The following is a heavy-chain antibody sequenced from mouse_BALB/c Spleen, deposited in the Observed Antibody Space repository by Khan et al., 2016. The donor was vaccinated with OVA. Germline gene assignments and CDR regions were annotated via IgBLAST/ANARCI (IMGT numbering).Heavy chain of an antibody. CDR2: IYPGTDNT. J-gene: IGHJ2*01. V-gene: IGHV1S132*01. CDR1: GYIFTSYW. D-gene: IGHD3-2*02. CDR3: AREEALYYFDY. Sequence: QVQLKQSGAELVRPGASVKLSCKTSGYIFTSYWIHWVKQRSGQGLEWIARIYPGTDNTYYTEKVKDRVTLTADTSSSTAYMQLSSLKSEDSAVYFCAREEALYYFDYWGQGTTLTVSS.